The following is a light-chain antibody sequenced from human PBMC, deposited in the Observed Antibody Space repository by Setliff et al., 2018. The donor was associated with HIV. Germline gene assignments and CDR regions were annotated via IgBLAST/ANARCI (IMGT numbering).Light chain of an antibody. CDR1: NFGSEY. Sequence: SSDLTQPPSVSVAPGETARITCGGNNFGSEYVHWYQQRPGHAPVVVIYYNNERPSGIPERFSGSNSGSMDALTISRVEAGDEADYYCQVWDTNNDLGVFGGGTK. J-gene: IGLJ3*02. CDR3: QVWDTNNDLGV. V-gene: IGLV3-21*04. CDR2: YNN.